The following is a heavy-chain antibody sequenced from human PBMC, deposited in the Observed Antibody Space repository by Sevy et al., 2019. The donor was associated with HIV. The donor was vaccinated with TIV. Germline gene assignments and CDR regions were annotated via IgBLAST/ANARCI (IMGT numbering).Heavy chain of an antibody. J-gene: IGHJ4*02. V-gene: IGHV4-39*01. CDR3: ARRDLSSSSRHFDY. D-gene: IGHD6-6*01. CDR1: GGSISSSSYY. Sequence: SETLSLTCTVSGGSISSSSYYWGWIRQPPGKGLEWIGSIYYSGSTYNNPSLTSRDTISVDTSKNQFSLKLSSVTAADTAVYYCARRDLSSSSRHFDYWGQGTLVTVSS. CDR2: IYYSGST.